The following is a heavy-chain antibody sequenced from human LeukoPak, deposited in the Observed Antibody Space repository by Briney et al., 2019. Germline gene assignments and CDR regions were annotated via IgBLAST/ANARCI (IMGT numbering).Heavy chain of an antibody. Sequence: ASVKVSCKASGGTFSSYAISWVRQAPGPGLEWMGGIIPIFGTANYAQKFQGRVTITTDESTSTAYMELSSLRSEDTAVYYCARGIELDYYYMDVWGKGTTVTVYS. CDR1: GGTFSSYA. J-gene: IGHJ6*03. V-gene: IGHV1-69*05. CDR2: IIPIFGTA. CDR3: ARGIELDYYYMDV. D-gene: IGHD1-7*01.